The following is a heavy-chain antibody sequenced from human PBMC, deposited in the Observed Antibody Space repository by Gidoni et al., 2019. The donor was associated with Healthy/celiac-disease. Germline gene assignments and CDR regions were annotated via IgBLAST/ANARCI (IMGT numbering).Heavy chain of an antibody. V-gene: IGHV1-2*02. CDR3: ARIRGIAVAPYYFDY. CDR2: INPNSGGT. J-gene: IGHJ4*02. D-gene: IGHD6-19*01. Sequence: QVQLVQSGAEVKKPGASVKVSCKASGYPFTGYYMHWVRQAPGQGLEWMGWINPNSGGTNYAQKFQGRVTMTRDTSISTAYMELSRLRSDDTAVYYCARIRGIAVAPYYFDYWGQGTLVTVSS. CDR1: GYPFTGYY.